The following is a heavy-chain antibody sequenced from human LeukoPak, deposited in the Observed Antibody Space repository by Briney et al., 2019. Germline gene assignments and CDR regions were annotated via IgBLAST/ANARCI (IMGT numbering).Heavy chain of an antibody. CDR3: AKDPNYYYDSSGYLGY. CDR1: RFTFSSYA. D-gene: IGHD3-22*01. CDR2: ISGSGGST. Sequence: GGSLRLSCAASRFTFSSYAMSWVRQAPGKGLEWVSAISGSGGSTYYADSVKGRFTISRDNSKNTLYLQMNSLRAEDTAVYYCAKDPNYYYDSSGYLGYWGQGTLVTVSS. J-gene: IGHJ4*02. V-gene: IGHV3-23*01.